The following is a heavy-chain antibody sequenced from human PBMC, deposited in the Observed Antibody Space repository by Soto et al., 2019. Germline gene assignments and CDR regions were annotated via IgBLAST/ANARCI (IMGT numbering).Heavy chain of an antibody. CDR2: IYYSGST. V-gene: IGHV4-31*03. CDR1: GGSISSGGYY. J-gene: IGHJ6*02. Sequence: SETLSLTCTVSGGSISSGGYYWSWIHQHPGKGLEWIGYIYYSGSTYYNPSLKSRVTISVDTSKNQFSLKLSSVTAADTAVYYCARGVSGKRGYYYYYGMDVWGQGTTVTVSS. D-gene: IGHD3-10*01. CDR3: ARGVSGKRGYYYYYGMDV.